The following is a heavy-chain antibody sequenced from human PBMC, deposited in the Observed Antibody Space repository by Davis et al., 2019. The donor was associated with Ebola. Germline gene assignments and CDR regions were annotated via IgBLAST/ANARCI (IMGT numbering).Heavy chain of an antibody. CDR2: IYDQST. J-gene: IGHJ6*02. CDR3: LKGSEPVSSYYYYGVDV. V-gene: IGHV3-66*01. Sequence: PGGSLRLSCAASGFTVSSNHMSWVRQAPGTGLEWVSVIYDQSTAYADSVKGRFTISRDNSKNTLYLQLSSLRPEDTGIYYCLKGSEPVSSYYYYGVDVWGQGTTVTVSS. CDR1: GFTVSSNH. D-gene: IGHD3-10*01.